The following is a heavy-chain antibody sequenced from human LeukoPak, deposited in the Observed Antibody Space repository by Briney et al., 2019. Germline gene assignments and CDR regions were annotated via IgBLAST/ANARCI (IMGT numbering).Heavy chain of an antibody. J-gene: IGHJ4*02. CDR3: ARASGARIRGRTFDY. CDR1: GYTFTSND. V-gene: IGHV1-8*03. CDR2: MNPNSGNT. Sequence: GASVNVSCKASGYTFTSNDINWVRQAAGQGLEWMGWMNPNSGNTGYAQKFQGRVTITRNTSISTAYMELSSLRSEDTAVYYCARASGARIRGRTFDYWGQGTLVTVSS. D-gene: IGHD3-10*01.